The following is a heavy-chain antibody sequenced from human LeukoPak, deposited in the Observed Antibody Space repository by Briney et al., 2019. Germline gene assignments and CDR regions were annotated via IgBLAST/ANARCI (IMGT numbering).Heavy chain of an antibody. V-gene: IGHV4-38-2*02. Sequence: PSETLSLTCTVSGYSISSGYYWGWIRQPPGKGLEWIGSIYHSGSTYYNPSLKSRVTISVDTSKNQFSLKLSSVTAADTAVYYCARDPSGWYPYFDYWGQGTLVTVSS. J-gene: IGHJ4*02. CDR2: IYHSGST. D-gene: IGHD6-19*01. CDR3: ARDPSGWYPYFDY. CDR1: GYSISSGYY.